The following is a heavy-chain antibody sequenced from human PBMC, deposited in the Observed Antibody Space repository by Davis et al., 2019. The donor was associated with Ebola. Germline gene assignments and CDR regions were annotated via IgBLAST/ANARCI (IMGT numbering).Heavy chain of an antibody. CDR3: ARRGDVVVPAAEIAVADTNHDAFDI. Sequence: PGGPLRPSCAALGSTFRSYGMHWVRQAPGKGLEWVAVIWYDGSNKYYADSVKGRFTISRDNSKNTLYLQMNSLRAEDTAVYYCARRGDVVVPAAEIAVADTNHDAFDIWGQGTMVTVSS. D-gene: IGHD2-2*01. CDR2: IWYDGSNK. J-gene: IGHJ3*02. CDR1: GSTFRSYG. V-gene: IGHV3-33*01.